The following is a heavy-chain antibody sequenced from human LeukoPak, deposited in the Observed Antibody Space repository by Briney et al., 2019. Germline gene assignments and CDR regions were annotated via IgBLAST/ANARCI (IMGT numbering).Heavy chain of an antibody. V-gene: IGHV1-69*05. CDR2: IIPIFGTA. J-gene: IGHJ4*02. D-gene: IGHD3-22*01. CDR3: ARDRYYYDSRGYYYFDY. CDR1: GGTFSSYA. Sequence: GASVKVSCKASGGTFSSYAISWVRQAPGQGLEWMGRIIPIFGTANYAQKFQGRVTITTDESTSTAYMELSSLRSEDTAVYYCARDRYYYDSRGYYYFDYWGQGTLVTVSS.